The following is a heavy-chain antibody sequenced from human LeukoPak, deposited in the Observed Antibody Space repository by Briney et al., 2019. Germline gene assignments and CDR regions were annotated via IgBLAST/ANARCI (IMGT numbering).Heavy chain of an antibody. J-gene: IGHJ5*02. V-gene: IGHV4-39*01. CDR3: VRREMATPLRFDP. CDR1: GGSISSSSYY. Sequence: SETLSLTCTVSGGSISSSSYYWGWIRQPPGKGLEWIGSIYYSGSTYYNPSLKSRVTISVDTSKNQFSLKLSSVTAADTAVYYCVRREMATPLRFDPWGQGTLVTVSS. D-gene: IGHD5-24*01. CDR2: IYYSGST.